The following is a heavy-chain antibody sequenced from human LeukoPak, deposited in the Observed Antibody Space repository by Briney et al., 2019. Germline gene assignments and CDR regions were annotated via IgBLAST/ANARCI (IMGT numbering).Heavy chain of an antibody. Sequence: PGGSLSFSGAASGFTFSDYYMSWIHRAPGKGLKWVSYISSSGSTISYADSVKGRFTISRDNAKNSLYLQMNSLRAEDTAVYYCAGGGYDFWSGYYPYYYYGMDVWGQGTTVTVSS. D-gene: IGHD3-3*01. CDR2: ISSSGSTI. J-gene: IGHJ6*02. V-gene: IGHV3-11*01. CDR3: AGGGYDFWSGYYPYYYYGMDV. CDR1: GFTFSDYY.